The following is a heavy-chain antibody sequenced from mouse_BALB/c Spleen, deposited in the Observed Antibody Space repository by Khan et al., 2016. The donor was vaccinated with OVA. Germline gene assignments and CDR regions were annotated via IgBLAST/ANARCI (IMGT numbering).Heavy chain of an antibody. D-gene: IGHD1-1*02. CDR3: TRSGYGAFAY. CDR2: INPSNGGT. J-gene: IGHJ3*01. V-gene: IGHV1S81*02. CDR1: GYTFTSYY. Sequence: VQLQQSGAELVKPGASVRLSCKASGYTFTSYYLYWVKQRPGHGLEWIGDINPSNGGTNFNENFKTKATLTVDKSSRTAYMQLSSLTSEDSAGYYCTRSGYGAFAYWGQGTLVTVSA.